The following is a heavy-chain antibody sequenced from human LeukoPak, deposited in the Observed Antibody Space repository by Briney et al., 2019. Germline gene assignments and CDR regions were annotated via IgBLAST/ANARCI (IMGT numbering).Heavy chain of an antibody. CDR1: GGTFSSYA. V-gene: IGHV1-69*13. J-gene: IGHJ4*02. CDR2: IIPIFGTA. D-gene: IGHD2-21*02. CDR3: ATCGGDCYSSTQFDY. Sequence: SVKVSCKASGGTFSSYAISWVRQAPGQGLEWMGGIIPIFGTANYAQKFQGRVTITADESTSTAYMELSSLRSEDTAVYYCATCGGDCYSSTQFDYWGQGTLVTVSS.